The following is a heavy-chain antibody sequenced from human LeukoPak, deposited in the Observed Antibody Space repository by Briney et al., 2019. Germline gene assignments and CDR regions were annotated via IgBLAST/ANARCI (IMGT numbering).Heavy chain of an antibody. J-gene: IGHJ4*02. CDR2: IKEDGSDK. D-gene: IGHD6-19*01. Sequence: GGSLRLSCAASGFTFSSYWMSWVRQAPGKGLEWVANIKEDGSDKYYMDSVKGRFTISRDNAKNSLYLQMNSLRAEGIAVYYCARAKEDTSGCLDYWGQGTLVTFSS. CDR1: GFTFSSYW. V-gene: IGHV3-7*01. CDR3: ARAKEDTSGCLDY.